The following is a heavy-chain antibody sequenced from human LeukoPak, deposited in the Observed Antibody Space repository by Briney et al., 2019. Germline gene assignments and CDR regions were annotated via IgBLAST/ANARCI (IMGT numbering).Heavy chain of an antibody. CDR2: MNPNSGNT. D-gene: IGHD5-12*01. CDR3: ARASGLRYYYYYYGMDV. Sequence: ASVKVSCKASGYTFTSYDINWVRQATGQGLEWMGWMNPNSGNTGYAQKFQGRVTMTRNTSISTAYMELSSLRSEDTAVYYCARASGLRYYYYYYGMDVWGQGTTVTVSS. CDR1: GYTFTSYD. V-gene: IGHV1-8*01. J-gene: IGHJ6*02.